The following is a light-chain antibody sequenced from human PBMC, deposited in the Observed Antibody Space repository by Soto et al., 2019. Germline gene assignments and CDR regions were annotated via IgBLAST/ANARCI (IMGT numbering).Light chain of an antibody. Sequence: QSALTQPPSASGSPGQSVTISCTGTSSDVGRYNYVSWYQQHPGKAPKLMISEVNKRASGVPDRFSGSKSGNTASLTVSGLQAEDEADYYCSSYAASNNFYFVFGGGTKVTVL. V-gene: IGLV2-8*01. CDR3: SSYAASNNFYFV. CDR2: EVN. CDR1: SSDVGRYNY. J-gene: IGLJ3*02.